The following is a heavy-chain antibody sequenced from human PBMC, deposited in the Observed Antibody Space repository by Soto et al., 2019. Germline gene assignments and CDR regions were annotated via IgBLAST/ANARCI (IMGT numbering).Heavy chain of an antibody. J-gene: IGHJ6*04. CDR2: IWYDGSNK. CDR1: GFTFSSYG. CDR3: AREFFFDILTGYFSTDSYYSGMDG. V-gene: IGHV3-33*01. Sequence: PGGSLRLSCAASGFTFSSYGMHWVRQAPGKGLEWVAVIWYDGSNKYYADSVKGRFTISRDNSKNTLYLQMNSLRAEDTAVYYSAREFFFDILTGYFSTDSYYSGMDGWGKGTTGTVS. D-gene: IGHD3-9*01.